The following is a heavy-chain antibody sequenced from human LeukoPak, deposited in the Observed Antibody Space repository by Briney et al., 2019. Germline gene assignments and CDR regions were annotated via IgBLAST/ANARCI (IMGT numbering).Heavy chain of an antibody. V-gene: IGHV4-59*01. CDR3: ARSYGVIVATGWYFDL. J-gene: IGHJ2*01. Sequence: SRTLSLTCTVSGGSISSYYWSWIRQPPGQGLEWIGYIYYSGSTNYNPSLKSRVTILVDTSENQFSLKLSSVTAADTAVYYCARSYGVIVATGWYFDLWGRGTLVTVSS. CDR1: GGSISSYY. CDR2: IYYSGST. D-gene: IGHD5-12*01.